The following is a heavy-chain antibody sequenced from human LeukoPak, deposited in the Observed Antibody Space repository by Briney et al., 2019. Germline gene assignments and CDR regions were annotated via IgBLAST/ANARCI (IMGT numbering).Heavy chain of an antibody. CDR2: ISSTGSTT. CDR1: GFTFGSYA. CDR3: AKVARPMPGTNNFDY. J-gene: IGHJ4*02. Sequence: GGSLRLSCAASGFTFGSYAMNWVRQAPGRGLEWVSTISSTGSTTYYADSVKGRFTISGDNSKNVLYLHMNSLRVEDTAVYYCAKVARPMPGTNNFDYWGQGTLVTVSS. D-gene: IGHD6-6*01. V-gene: IGHV3-23*01.